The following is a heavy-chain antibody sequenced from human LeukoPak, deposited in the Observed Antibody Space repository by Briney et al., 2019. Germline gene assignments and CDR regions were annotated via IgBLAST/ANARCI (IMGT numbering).Heavy chain of an antibody. CDR1: GFTFSSYE. V-gene: IGHV3-48*03. CDR3: TSICSSSSCYLDY. D-gene: IGHD2-2*01. Sequence: GGSLRLSCAASGFTFSSYEMNWVRQAPGKGLEWVSYISSSGSTIYYADSVKGRFTIPRDNSRNTLYLQMNSLRVEDTAVYYCTSICSSSSCYLDYWGQGTLVTVSS. CDR2: ISSSGSTI. J-gene: IGHJ4*02.